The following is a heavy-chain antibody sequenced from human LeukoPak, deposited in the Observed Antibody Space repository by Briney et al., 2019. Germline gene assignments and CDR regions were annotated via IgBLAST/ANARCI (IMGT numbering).Heavy chain of an antibody. D-gene: IGHD2-15*01. V-gene: IGHV4/OR15-8*02. CDR3: SRESRPYSPFGH. Sequence: SETLSLTCGVSGGSITTTNYWSWVRQSPGRGLEWIGEISLSGYTGFNPSLRGRATMSIVESKNHLSLTLTSVTAADTAIYYCSRESRPYSPFGHWGQGILVTVTT. J-gene: IGHJ4*02. CDR2: ISLSGYT. CDR1: GGSITTTNY.